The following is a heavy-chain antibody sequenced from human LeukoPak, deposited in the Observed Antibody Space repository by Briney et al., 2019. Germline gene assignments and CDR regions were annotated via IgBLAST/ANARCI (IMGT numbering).Heavy chain of an antibody. J-gene: IGHJ4*02. CDR1: GFTFCNYA. V-gene: IGHV3-23*01. CDR3: AKGASVSCYSALDY. D-gene: IGHD2-15*01. Sequence: GAPRLSCGASGFTFCNYAMSWGRQGPGEGVGGVSVISGSGDSTYYADSVKGRFTISRDNSKNTLYLQMNSLGAEDTAVYYCAKGASVSCYSALDYWCQGTLVTVSS. CDR2: ISGSGDST.